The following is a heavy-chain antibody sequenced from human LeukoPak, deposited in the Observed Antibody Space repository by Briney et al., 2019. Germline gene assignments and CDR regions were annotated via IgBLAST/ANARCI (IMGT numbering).Heavy chain of an antibody. Sequence: PSETLSLXCAVSGYSISSGYYWGLIRQPPGKGLEWIGSIYHSGSTYYNPSLKSRVTISVDTSKNQFSLKLSSVTAADTAVYYCAMPPLYCSSTSCYFAYWGQGTLVTVSS. J-gene: IGHJ4*02. CDR1: GYSISSGYY. D-gene: IGHD2-2*01. CDR2: IYHSGST. CDR3: AMPPLYCSSTSCYFAY. V-gene: IGHV4-38-2*01.